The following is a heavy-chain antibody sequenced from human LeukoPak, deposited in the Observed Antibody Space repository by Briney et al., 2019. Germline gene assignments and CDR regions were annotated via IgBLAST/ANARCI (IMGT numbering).Heavy chain of an antibody. V-gene: IGHV1-46*01. D-gene: IGHD5-24*01. CDR2: INPSGGST. J-gene: IGHJ4*02. CDR3: ARDRAEMATISGVDY. CDR1: GYTFTSYY. Sequence: ASVEVSCKASGYTFTSYYMHWVRQAPGQGLEWMGIINPSGGSTSYAQKFQGRVTMTRDMSTSTVYMELSSLRSEDTAVYYCARDRAEMATISGVDYWGQGTLVTVSS.